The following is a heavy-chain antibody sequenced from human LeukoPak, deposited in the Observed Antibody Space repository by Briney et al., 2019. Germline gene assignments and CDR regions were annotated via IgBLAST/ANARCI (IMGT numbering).Heavy chain of an antibody. J-gene: IGHJ4*02. Sequence: PSETLSLTCTVSGGSISSGDYYWSWIRQPPGKGLEWIGYIYYSGSTYYNPSLKSRVTISVDTSKNQFSLKLSSVTAADTAVYYCARAYYARVSGALDYWGQGTLVTVSS. CDR2: IYYSGST. V-gene: IGHV4-30-4*08. CDR3: ARAYYARVSGALDY. CDR1: GGSISSGDYY. D-gene: IGHD1-26*01.